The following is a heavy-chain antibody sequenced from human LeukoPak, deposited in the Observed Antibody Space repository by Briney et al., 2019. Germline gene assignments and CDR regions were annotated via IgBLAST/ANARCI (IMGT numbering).Heavy chain of an antibody. Sequence: SETLSLTCAVYGGSFSGYYWSWIRQPPGKGLEWIGEINHSGSTNYNPSLKSRVTISVDTSKNQFSPKLSSVTAADTAVYYCARGPLGYSYGYLAEYYYYYYGMDVWGQGTTVTVSS. D-gene: IGHD5-18*01. J-gene: IGHJ6*02. CDR1: GGSFSGYY. V-gene: IGHV4-34*01. CDR3: ARGPLGYSYGYLAEYYYYYYGMDV. CDR2: INHSGST.